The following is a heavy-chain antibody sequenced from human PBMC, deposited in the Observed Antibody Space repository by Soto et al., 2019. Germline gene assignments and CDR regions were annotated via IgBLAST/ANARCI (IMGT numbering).Heavy chain of an antibody. CDR3: AKSYSSNWYDYFDY. D-gene: IGHD6-13*01. CDR2: IGGSGGST. J-gene: IGHJ4*02. CDR1: EFTFSTYS. Sequence: GGSLRLSCAPSEFTFSTYSMSWVRQAPGKGLEWVSAIGGSGGSTYYADSVKGRFTISRDTSKNTLYLQMNSLRAEDTALYYCAKSYSSNWYDYFDYWGQGTLVTVSS. V-gene: IGHV3-23*01.